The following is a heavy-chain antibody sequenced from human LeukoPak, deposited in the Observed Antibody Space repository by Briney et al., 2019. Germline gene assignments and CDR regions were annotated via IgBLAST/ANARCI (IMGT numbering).Heavy chain of an antibody. D-gene: IGHD2-15*01. CDR2: IYYSGST. CDR3: APEVVVAATRSFDP. V-gene: IGHV4-34*01. Sequence: SETLSLTCAVYGGSFSGYYWSWIRQPPGKGLEWIGSIYYSGSTYYNPSLKSRVTISVDTSKNQFSLKLSSVTAADTAVYYCAPEVVVAATRSFDPWGQGTLVTVSS. CDR1: GGSFSGYY. J-gene: IGHJ5*02.